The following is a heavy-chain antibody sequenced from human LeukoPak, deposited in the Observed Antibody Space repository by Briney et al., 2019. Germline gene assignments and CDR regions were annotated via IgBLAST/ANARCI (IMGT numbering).Heavy chain of an antibody. CDR2: IYSGSSA. D-gene: IGHD2-2*01. CDR3: AKDSWFTVVVPAALAFDY. Sequence: GGSLRLSCAASGFTASSNYMSRVRQAPGKGLEWVSVIYSGSSADYADSVKGRFTISRDNSKNTLYLQMNSLRAEDTAVYYCAKDSWFTVVVPAALAFDYWGQGTLVTVSS. CDR1: GFTASSNY. V-gene: IGHV3-53*01. J-gene: IGHJ4*02.